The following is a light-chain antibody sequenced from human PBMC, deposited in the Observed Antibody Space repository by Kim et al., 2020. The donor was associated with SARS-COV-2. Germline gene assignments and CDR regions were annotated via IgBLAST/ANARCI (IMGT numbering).Light chain of an antibody. CDR3: AAWDDSLSGYV. V-gene: IGLV1-47*01. CDR2: RNN. Sequence: QSVLTQPPSASGTPGQRVTISCSGGSSNIGSHYVYWYQHLPGTAPKLLIYRNNQRPSGVPDRISGSKSATSASLAISGFRSEDEADYYCAAWDDSLSGYVFGSGTKVTVL. J-gene: IGLJ1*01. CDR1: SSNIGSHY.